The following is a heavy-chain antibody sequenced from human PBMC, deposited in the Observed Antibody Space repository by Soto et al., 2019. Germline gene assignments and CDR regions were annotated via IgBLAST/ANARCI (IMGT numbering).Heavy chain of an antibody. CDR2: ISESGDNA. Sequence: PGWSLRLACASSVFPFNTYAMSWVRQAPGKGPEWVSAISESGDNAFYADSVQGRFTISRDNSYNILYLQMNSLRAEDTALYFCAKGGYIYGLDPWGQGTLVTVSS. CDR1: VFPFNTYA. J-gene: IGHJ5*02. CDR3: AKGGYIYGLDP. V-gene: IGHV3-23*01. D-gene: IGHD5-18*01.